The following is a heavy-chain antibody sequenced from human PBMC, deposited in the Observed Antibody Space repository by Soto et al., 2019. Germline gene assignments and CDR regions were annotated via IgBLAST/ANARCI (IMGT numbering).Heavy chain of an antibody. D-gene: IGHD3-10*01. J-gene: IGHJ4*02. CDR2: IYYSGST. CDR3: ARYYYGSGSYYVGPKYNDY. Sequence: PSETLSLTCTVSGGSISSSSYYWGWIRQPPGKGLEWIGSIYYSGSTYYNPSLKSRVTISVDTSKNQFSLKLSSVTAADTAVYYCARYYYGSGSYYVGPKYNDYWGQGTLVT. V-gene: IGHV4-39*01. CDR1: GGSISSSSYY.